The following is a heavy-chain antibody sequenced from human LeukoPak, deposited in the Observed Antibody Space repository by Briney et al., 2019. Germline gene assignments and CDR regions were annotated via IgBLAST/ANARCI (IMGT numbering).Heavy chain of an antibody. J-gene: IGHJ3*02. CDR3: ARDGSGYYSDAFDI. Sequence: SVKVSCKASGGTFSGYAISWVRQAPGQGLEWMGGIIPIFGTANYAQKFQGRVTITTDESTSTAYMELSSLRSEDTAVYYCARDGSGYYSDAFDIWGQGTMVTVSS. CDR1: GGTFSGYA. D-gene: IGHD3-22*01. CDR2: IIPIFGTA. V-gene: IGHV1-69*05.